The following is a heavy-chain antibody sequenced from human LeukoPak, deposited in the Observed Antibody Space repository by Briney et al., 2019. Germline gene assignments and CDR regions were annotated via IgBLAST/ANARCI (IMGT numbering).Heavy chain of an antibody. CDR3: ANTSPTVTSLFDY. Sequence: PGGSLTLSCAASGITFSSYGMHWVRQAPGKGLEWVAFIRYDGSNKYYADSGKGRFTISRDNSKNTLYLQMNSLRAEDTALYYCANTSPTVTSLFDYWGQGTLVTVSS. V-gene: IGHV3-30*02. CDR2: IRYDGSNK. J-gene: IGHJ4*02. CDR1: GITFSSYG. D-gene: IGHD4-17*01.